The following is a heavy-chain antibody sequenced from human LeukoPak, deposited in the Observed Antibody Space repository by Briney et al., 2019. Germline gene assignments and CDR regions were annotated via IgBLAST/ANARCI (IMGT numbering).Heavy chain of an antibody. CDR2: ISYDGSNK. D-gene: IGHD5/OR15-5a*01. CDR1: GFTFSSYA. CDR3: AGSTILDY. J-gene: IGHJ4*02. V-gene: IGHV3-30-3*01. Sequence: PGGSLRLSCAASGFTFSSYAMHWVRQAPGKGLEWVAVISYDGSNKYYADSVKGRFTISRDNSKNTLYLQMNSLRAEDTAVYYCAGSTILDYWGQGTLVTVSS.